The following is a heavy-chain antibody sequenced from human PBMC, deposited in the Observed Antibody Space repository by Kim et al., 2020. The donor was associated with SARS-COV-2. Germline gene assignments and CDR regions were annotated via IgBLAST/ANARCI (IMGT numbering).Heavy chain of an antibody. CDR1: GFIFSSYG. V-gene: IGHV3-30*18. J-gene: IGHJ6*02. D-gene: IGHD3-22*01. Sequence: GGSLRLSCADSGFIFSSYGMHWVRQAPGKGLEWVAVISYDGSNKYYEDSVKGRFTISRDNSKNTLYLQMNSLRAEDTAVYYCAKEAGLDYYDSSGYCMDVWGQGTTFTVSS. CDR3: AKEAGLDYYDSSGYCMDV. CDR2: ISYDGSNK.